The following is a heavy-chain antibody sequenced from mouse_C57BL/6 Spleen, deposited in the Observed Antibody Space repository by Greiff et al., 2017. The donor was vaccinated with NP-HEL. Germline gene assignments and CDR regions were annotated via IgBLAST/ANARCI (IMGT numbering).Heavy chain of an antibody. D-gene: IGHD1-2*01. CDR2: ISYDGSN. CDR1: GYSITSGYY. Sequence: EVQLQQSGPGLVKPSQSLSLTCSVTGYSITSGYYWNWIRQFPGNKLEWMGYISYDGSNNYNPTLKNRISITRDTSKNQFFLKLNSVTTEDTATYYCARTHYGAGYFDYWGQGTTLTVSS. V-gene: IGHV3-6*01. J-gene: IGHJ2*01. CDR3: ARTHYGAGYFDY.